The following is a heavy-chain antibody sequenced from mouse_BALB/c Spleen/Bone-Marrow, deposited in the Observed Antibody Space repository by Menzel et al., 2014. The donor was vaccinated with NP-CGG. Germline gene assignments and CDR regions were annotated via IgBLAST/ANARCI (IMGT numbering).Heavy chain of an antibody. CDR1: GDSITSGY. Sequence: EVQLVESGPSLVKPSQTLSLSCSVTGDSITSGYWNWIRKFPGNKLEYMGYISYSGSTYYNPSLQSRITITRDTCNNQYYLQLNSVTTEDTATYYCASYYYGSSYAMDYWGQGTSVTVSS. D-gene: IGHD1-1*01. CDR3: ASYYYGSSYAMDY. CDR2: ISYSGST. V-gene: IGHV3-8*02. J-gene: IGHJ4*01.